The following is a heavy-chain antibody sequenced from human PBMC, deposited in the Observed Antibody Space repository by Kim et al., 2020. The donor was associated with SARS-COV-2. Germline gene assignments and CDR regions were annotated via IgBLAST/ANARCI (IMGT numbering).Heavy chain of an antibody. Sequence: GGSLRLSCAASGFTFSSYDMHWVRQATGKGLEWVSAIGTAGDTYYPGSVKGRFTISRENAKNSLYLQMNSLRAGDTAVYYCARRAAAGYYFDYWGQGTLVTVSS. CDR2: IGTAGDT. CDR3: ARRAAAGYYFDY. CDR1: GFTFSSYD. J-gene: IGHJ4*02. D-gene: IGHD6-13*01. V-gene: IGHV3-13*01.